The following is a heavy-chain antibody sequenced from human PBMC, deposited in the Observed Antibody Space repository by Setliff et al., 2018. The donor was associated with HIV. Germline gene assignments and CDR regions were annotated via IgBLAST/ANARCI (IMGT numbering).Heavy chain of an antibody. Sequence: GGSLRLSCAASGFTFSSYRMNWVRQAPGKGLEWASSISSGSSYIYYADSLKGRFIISRDNAKNSLYLQMNSLRAEDTAVYYCARESTAMGLDNWGPGTLVTVSS. D-gene: IGHD5-18*01. CDR1: GFTFSSYR. CDR3: ARESTAMGLDN. J-gene: IGHJ4*02. V-gene: IGHV3-21*06. CDR2: ISSGSSYI.